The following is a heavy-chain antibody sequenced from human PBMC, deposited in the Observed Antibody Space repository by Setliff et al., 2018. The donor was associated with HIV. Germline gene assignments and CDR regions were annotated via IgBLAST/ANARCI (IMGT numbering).Heavy chain of an antibody. V-gene: IGHV3-23*01. CDR3: AKGCGGAGFCYYADY. Sequence: GGSLRLSCVVSGLTFSTSAMRWVRQGPGKGLHWVAGISRSGVSTHYADPVKGRFTISRDNSKNTLYLHMNNLGGDDTAVYYCAKGCGGAGFCYYADYWGQGPVVTVSS. CDR1: GLTFSTSA. CDR2: ISRSGVST. D-gene: IGHD2-21*01. J-gene: IGHJ4*02.